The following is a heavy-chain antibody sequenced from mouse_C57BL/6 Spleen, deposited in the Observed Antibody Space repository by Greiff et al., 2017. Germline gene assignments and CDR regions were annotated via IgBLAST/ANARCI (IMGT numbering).Heavy chain of an antibody. Sequence: EVKLEQSGGGLVQPGGSMKLSCVASGFTFSNYWMNWVRQSPEKGLEWVAQIRLKSDNYATHYAESVKGRFTIARDDSKSSVYLQMNNLTAEDTGIYYCTDEITTPFAYWGQGTLVTVSA. D-gene: IGHD1-1*01. CDR2: IRLKSDNYAT. J-gene: IGHJ3*01. V-gene: IGHV6-3*01. CDR3: TDEITTPFAY. CDR1: GFTFSNYW.